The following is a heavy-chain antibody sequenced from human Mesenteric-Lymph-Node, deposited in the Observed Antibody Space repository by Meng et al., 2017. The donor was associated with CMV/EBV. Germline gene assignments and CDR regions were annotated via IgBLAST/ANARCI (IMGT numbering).Heavy chain of an antibody. Sequence: FTFSDYYMSWIRQAPGKGLEWVSYISSSGSTIYYADSVKGRFTISRDNAKNSLYLQMNSLRAEDTAVYYCAKDLTRYCSSTSCPIDYWGQGTLVTVSS. CDR3: AKDLTRYCSSTSCPIDY. J-gene: IGHJ4*02. CDR2: ISSSGSTI. D-gene: IGHD2-2*01. CDR1: FTFSDYY. V-gene: IGHV3-11*04.